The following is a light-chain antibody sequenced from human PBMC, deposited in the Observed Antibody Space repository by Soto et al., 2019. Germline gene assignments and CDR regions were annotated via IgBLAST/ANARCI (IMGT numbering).Light chain of an antibody. CDR1: QSVSSY. J-gene: IGKJ2*01. Sequence: EIVLTQSPGTLSLSPGERATLSCRASQSVSSYTAWYQQKPGQAPRLLIYGASSRATGIPDRFSGSGSGTNFSLTISRLEPEDFAVYYCQQYGSSPEYTFGQGTKLEIK. CDR2: GAS. V-gene: IGKV3-20*01. CDR3: QQYGSSPEYT.